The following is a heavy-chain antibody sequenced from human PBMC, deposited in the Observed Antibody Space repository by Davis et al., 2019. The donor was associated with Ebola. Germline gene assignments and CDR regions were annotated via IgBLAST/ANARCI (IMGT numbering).Heavy chain of an antibody. CDR1: GFTFSTNG. D-gene: IGHD3-3*01. Sequence: GGSLSLSCPASGFTFSTNGWNWVAQAQARGLEWGGFIRDNESKKYYEDSVKGRFTISRDDAKNSLYLHMNRLRAEDTAVYYCATDLLSEGRFLEWLESDNWGQGTLVTVSS. J-gene: IGHJ4*02. V-gene: IGHV3-30*02. CDR2: IRDNESKK. CDR3: ATDLLSEGRFLEWLESDN.